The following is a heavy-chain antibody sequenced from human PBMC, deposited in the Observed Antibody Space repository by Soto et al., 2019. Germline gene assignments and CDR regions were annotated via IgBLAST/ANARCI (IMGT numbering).Heavy chain of an antibody. V-gene: IGHV3-11*01. D-gene: IGHD2-2*01. Sequence: GGSLRLSCAASGFTFSDYYMTWIRQAPWKGLEWVSYISSSDTTIYYADSVKGRFTISRDNAKNSLYLQMNSLRAEDTAVYYCARGPIVLVPAASRRLYHGMDVWGQGTTVTVSS. CDR2: ISSSDTTI. CDR3: ARGPIVLVPAASRRLYHGMDV. J-gene: IGHJ6*02. CDR1: GFTFSDYY.